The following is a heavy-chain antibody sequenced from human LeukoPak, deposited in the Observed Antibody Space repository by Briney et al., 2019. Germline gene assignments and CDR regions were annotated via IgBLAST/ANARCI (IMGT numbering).Heavy chain of an antibody. D-gene: IGHD6-13*01. CDR3: ARHEPDGGSSWMIDY. J-gene: IGHJ4*02. CDR2: IYPGDSDT. V-gene: IGHV5-51*01. Sequence: GESLEISCKGSGYSFTSYWIGWVRQMPGKGLEWMGIIYPGDSDTRYSPSFRGQVTISADKSISTAYLQWSSLKASDTAMHYCARHEPDGGSSWMIDYWGQGTLVTVSS. CDR1: GYSFTSYW.